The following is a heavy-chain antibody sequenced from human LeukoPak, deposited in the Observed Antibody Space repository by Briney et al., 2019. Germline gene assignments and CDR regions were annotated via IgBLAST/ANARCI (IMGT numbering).Heavy chain of an antibody. CDR2: IWYDGSNK. CDR1: GFAFSSYG. CDR3: ARDYYDSSGYQYYFDY. V-gene: IGHV3-33*01. J-gene: IGHJ4*02. Sequence: GGSLRLSCAASGFAFSSYGMHWVRQAPGKGLEWAAVIWYDGSNKYYADSVKGRFTISRDNSKNTLYLQMNSLRAEDTAVYYCARDYYDSSGYQYYFDYWGQGTLVTVSS. D-gene: IGHD3-22*01.